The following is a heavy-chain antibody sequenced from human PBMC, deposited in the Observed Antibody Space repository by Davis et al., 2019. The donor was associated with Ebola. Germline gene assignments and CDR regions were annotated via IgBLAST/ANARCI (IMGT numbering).Heavy chain of an antibody. D-gene: IGHD6-19*01. Sequence: GGSLRLSCEVSGLNFNTYATNWVRQAPGKGLEWISRVTSGGSKTFYADSVKGRFTISRDNSKNTLYLEMISLRPEDTAVYYCAKVLTSGWYVDALDIWGQGTMVTVSS. CDR3: AKVLTSGWYVDALDI. CDR2: VTSGGSKT. J-gene: IGHJ3*02. CDR1: GLNFNTYA. V-gene: IGHV3-NL1*01.